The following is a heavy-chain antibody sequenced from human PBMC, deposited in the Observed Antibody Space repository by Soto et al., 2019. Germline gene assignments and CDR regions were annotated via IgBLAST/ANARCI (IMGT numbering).Heavy chain of an antibody. CDR2: ISGRGGNK. CDR1: GFTFRNYG. CDR3: AKDPRIAARGGY. J-gene: IGHJ4*02. D-gene: IGHD6-6*01. Sequence: PGGSLRLSCEASGFTFRNYGMSWVRQAPEKGLEWVSVISGRGGNKYYADSVKGRFTISRDNSKNTLYLQMNSLRAEDTAVYYCAKDPRIAARGGYWGQGTLVTVSS. V-gene: IGHV3-23*01.